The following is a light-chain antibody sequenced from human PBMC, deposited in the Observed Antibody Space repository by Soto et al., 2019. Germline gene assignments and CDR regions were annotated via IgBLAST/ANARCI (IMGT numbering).Light chain of an antibody. CDR3: QQYKSFSLT. CDR2: KTS. V-gene: IGKV1-5*03. Sequence: DIQMTQSPSTLSASVGDRVTITCRASQSISSWLAWYQQKPGKAPKLLIYKTSNLDSGVPSRFSGSGSGKEFSLTISSLQPDDVATYYCQQYKSFSLTFGGGTRVEVK. J-gene: IGKJ4*01. CDR1: QSISSW.